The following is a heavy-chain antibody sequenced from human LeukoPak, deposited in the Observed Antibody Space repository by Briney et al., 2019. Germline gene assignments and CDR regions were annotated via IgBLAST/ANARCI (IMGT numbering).Heavy chain of an antibody. D-gene: IGHD6-13*01. V-gene: IGHV5-51*01. J-gene: IGHJ4*02. Sequence: RLGESLKISCKGSGYSFASYWIGWVRQMPGKGLEWMGIFYPCESDTRYSPSFQGQVAISADKSISTAYLQWSSLKASDTAMYYCARRIAASGQTRYYFDYWGQGARVTVSS. CDR2: FYPCESDT. CDR3: ARRIAASGQTRYYFDY. CDR1: GYSFASYW.